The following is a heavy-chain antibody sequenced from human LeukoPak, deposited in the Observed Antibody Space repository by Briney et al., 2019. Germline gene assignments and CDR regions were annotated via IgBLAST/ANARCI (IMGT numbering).Heavy chain of an antibody. V-gene: IGHV3-11*01. D-gene: IGHD5-24*01. CDR1: GFRFSDYH. J-gene: IGHJ4*02. CDR2: ISAGGSTI. CDR3: ARDPGYNSPFDY. Sequence: GGSLRLSCAASGFRFSDYHMSWIRQAPGQGLEWVSYISAGGSTIYYADSVKGRFTISRDNAKNSLYLQMNSLRAEDTAVYYCARDPGYNSPFDYWGQGTLVTVSS.